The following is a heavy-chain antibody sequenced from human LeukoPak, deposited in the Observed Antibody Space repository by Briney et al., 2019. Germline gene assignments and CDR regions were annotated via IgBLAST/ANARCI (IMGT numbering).Heavy chain of an antibody. J-gene: IGHJ6*02. CDR2: ISRSGDTL. CDR3: AREVIIFPDYYYYGMDV. V-gene: IGHV3-11*01. D-gene: IGHD3-9*01. CDR1: GFTFRDYY. Sequence: GGSLRLSCAASGFTFRDYYMTWIRQAPGKGLEWISYISRSGDTLYYADSVEGRFTISRDNAKNSVYLRMNSLRAEDTAVYYCAREVIIFPDYYYYGMDVWGQGTTVTVSS.